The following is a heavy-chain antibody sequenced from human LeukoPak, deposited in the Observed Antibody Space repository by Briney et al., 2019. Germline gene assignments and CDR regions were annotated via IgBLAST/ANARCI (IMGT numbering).Heavy chain of an antibody. J-gene: IGHJ4*02. V-gene: IGHV5-51*01. D-gene: IGHD3-22*01. Sequence: GESLKISCKGSGYSFTSYWIGWERQMPGKGLEWMGIIYPGDSDTRYSPSFQGQVTISADKSISTAYLQWSSLKASDTAMYYCARPHAGFYDSSGPLDYWGQGTLVTVSS. CDR3: ARPHAGFYDSSGPLDY. CDR1: GYSFTSYW. CDR2: IYPGDSDT.